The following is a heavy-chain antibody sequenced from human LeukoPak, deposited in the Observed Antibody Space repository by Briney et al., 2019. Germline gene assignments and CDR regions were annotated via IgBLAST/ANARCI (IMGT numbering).Heavy chain of an antibody. D-gene: IGHD3-9*01. CDR2: IYHSGST. Sequence: SETRSLTCAVSGGSISSSNWWSWVRQPPGKGLEWIGEIYHSGSTNYNPSLKSRVTISVDKSKNQFSLKLSSVTAADTAVYYCARGNYDILTGYSRGDWFDPWGQGTLVTVSS. CDR3: ARGNYDILTGYSRGDWFDP. V-gene: IGHV4-4*02. J-gene: IGHJ5*02. CDR1: GGSISSSNW.